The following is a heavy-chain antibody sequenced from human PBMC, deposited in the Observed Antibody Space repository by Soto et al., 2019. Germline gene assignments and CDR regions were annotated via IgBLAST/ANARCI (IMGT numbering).Heavy chain of an antibody. CDR1: GFSFSNYW. CDR3: ARDPAPSGWYDY. CDR2: INSDGSST. J-gene: IGHJ4*02. Sequence: EVQLVESGGGLVQPGGSLRLSCAASGFSFSNYWMHWVLQVPGKGLVWVSRINSDGSSTTYADSVKGRFTISRDNAKNRLYLQMNSLRAEDTAVYYCARDPAPSGWYDYWGQGTRVTVSS. V-gene: IGHV3-74*01. D-gene: IGHD6-19*01.